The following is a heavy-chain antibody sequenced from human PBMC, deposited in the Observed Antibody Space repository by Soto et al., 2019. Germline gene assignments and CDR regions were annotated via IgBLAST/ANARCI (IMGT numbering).Heavy chain of an antibody. J-gene: IGHJ6*02. V-gene: IGHV3-11*06. CDR2: ISSSSSYT. CDR1: GFTFSDYY. D-gene: IGHD6-19*01. CDR3: ARDWVAVAERRYYYGMDV. Sequence: LRLSCAASGFTFSDYYMSWIRQAPGKGLEWVSYISSSSSYTNYADSVKGRFTISRDNAKNSLYLQMNSLRAEDTAVYYCARDWVAVAERRYYYGMDVWGQGTTVTVSS.